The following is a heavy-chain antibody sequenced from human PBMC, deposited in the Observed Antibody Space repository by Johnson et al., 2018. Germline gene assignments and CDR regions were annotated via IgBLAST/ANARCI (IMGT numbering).Heavy chain of an antibody. V-gene: IGHV3-66*01. D-gene: IGHD6-19*01. CDR1: GFSVSSNY. CDR3: AKGAISGWYFDY. CDR2: IYSGGST. J-gene: IGHJ4*02. Sequence: QLVQSGGGLVQPGGSLRLSCAASGFSVSSNYMSWVRQAPGKGLEWVSVIYSGGSTYYADSVKGRFTISRDNSKNTLYLQMNSLRADDAAVDYCAKGAISGWYFDYWGQGTLVTVSS.